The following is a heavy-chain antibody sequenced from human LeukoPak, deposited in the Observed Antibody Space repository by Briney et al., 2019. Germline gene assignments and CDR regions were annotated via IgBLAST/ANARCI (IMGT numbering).Heavy chain of an antibody. V-gene: IGHV3-30*02. CDR2: IRYDGSNK. CDR3: AKESIGYDFWSGYSFDY. J-gene: IGHJ4*02. D-gene: IGHD3-3*01. CDR1: GFTFSSYG. Sequence: GGSLRLTCAASGFTFSSYGMHWVSQAPGKGLEWVSFIRYDGSNKYYADSVKGRFTISRDNSKNTLYLQMNSLRAEDTAVYYCAKESIGYDFWSGYSFDYWGQGTLVTVSS.